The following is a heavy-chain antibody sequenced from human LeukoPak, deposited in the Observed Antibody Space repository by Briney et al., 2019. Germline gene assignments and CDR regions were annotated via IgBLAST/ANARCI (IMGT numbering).Heavy chain of an antibody. CDR1: GGSFSGYY. D-gene: IGHD3-9*01. CDR3: ARGGVLRYFDWSGGPPGSLDY. Sequence: PSETLSLTCAVYGGSFSGYYWSWLRQPPGKGLEGIGEINHSGSTNYNPSLKSRVTISVDTSKKQCSLKLSSVTAADTAVYYCARGGVLRYFDWSGGPPGSLDYWGQGTLVTVSS. V-gene: IGHV4-34*01. CDR2: INHSGST. J-gene: IGHJ4*02.